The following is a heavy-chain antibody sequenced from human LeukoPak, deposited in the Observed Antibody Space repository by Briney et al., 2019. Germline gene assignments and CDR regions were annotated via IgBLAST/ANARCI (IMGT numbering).Heavy chain of an antibody. CDR3: ARDRALGSGKYYFDY. CDR1: GGSISSSSYY. D-gene: IGHD3-16*01. J-gene: IGHJ4*02. V-gene: IGHV4-61*01. CDR2: IDYSGST. Sequence: SETLSLTCTVSGGSISSSSYYWSWIRQPPGKGLEWIGYIDYSGSTNYNPSLKSRVTISVDTSQNQFSLKLSSVTAADTAVYYCARDRALGSGKYYFDYWGQGTLVTVSA.